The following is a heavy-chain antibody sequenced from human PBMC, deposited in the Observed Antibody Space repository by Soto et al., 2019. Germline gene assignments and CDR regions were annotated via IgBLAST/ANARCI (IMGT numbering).Heavy chain of an antibody. CDR3: ARDYSSSYFDY. Sequence: QVQLQESGPGLVKPSETLSLTCTVSGGSVSSGSYYWNWIRQPPGKGLEWIGYISYSGSINYNPSLMRRVTISVDTSKNHFSLKLSSVTAADTAVYYCARDYSSSYFDYWGQGTLVTVSS. J-gene: IGHJ4*02. V-gene: IGHV4-61*03. D-gene: IGHD6-6*01. CDR2: ISYSGSI. CDR1: GGSVSSGSYY.